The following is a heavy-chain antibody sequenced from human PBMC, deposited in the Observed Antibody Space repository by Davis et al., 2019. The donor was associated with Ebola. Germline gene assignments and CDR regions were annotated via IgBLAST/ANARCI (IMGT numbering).Heavy chain of an antibody. CDR2: ITSRGST. D-gene: IGHD6-19*01. V-gene: IGHV4-34*01. CDR3: ARQMGIAVAGFFDY. Sequence: SETLSLTCAFSGGSFSNYYWSWIRQYPGKWLEWTGEITSRGSTNYNPSLKSRVTISVDTSKNQFSLKLSSVTAADTAVYYCARQMGIAVAGFFDYWGQGTLVTVSS. CDR1: GGSFSNYY. J-gene: IGHJ4*02.